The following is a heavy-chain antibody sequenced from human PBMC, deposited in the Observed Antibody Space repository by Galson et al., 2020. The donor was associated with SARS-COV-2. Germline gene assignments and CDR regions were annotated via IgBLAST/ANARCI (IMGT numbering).Heavy chain of an antibody. CDR2: IDWAAEK. Sequence: TGPTMAKPTQTITLTCPFSGFSPSTRGMCVRWIRQPPGKDLEWLPLIDWAAEKYYSTSLKTRLTISKDTSNNQVVLTMTNMDPVDTATYYCARIPWVGAITYYYYYGMDVWGQGTTVTVSS. D-gene: IGHD1-26*01. CDR3: ARIPWVGAITYYYYYGMDV. CDR1: GFSPSTRGMC. J-gene: IGHJ6*02. V-gene: IGHV2-70*01.